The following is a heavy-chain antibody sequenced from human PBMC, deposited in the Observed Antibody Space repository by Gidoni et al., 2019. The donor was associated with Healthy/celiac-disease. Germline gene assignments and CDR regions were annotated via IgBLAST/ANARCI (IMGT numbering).Heavy chain of an antibody. CDR2: ISGSGGST. CDR3: AKGPKGYYSGYFDY. CDR1: GFTFSSYA. V-gene: IGHV3-23*01. Sequence: EVQLLESGGGLVQPGGSLILSCTASGFTFSSYAMSWVRQAPGKGLEWVSAISGSGGSTYYADSVKGRFTISRDNSKNTLYLQMNSLRAEDTAVYYCAKGPKGYYSGYFDYWGQGTLVTVSS. D-gene: IGHD3-16*01. J-gene: IGHJ4*02.